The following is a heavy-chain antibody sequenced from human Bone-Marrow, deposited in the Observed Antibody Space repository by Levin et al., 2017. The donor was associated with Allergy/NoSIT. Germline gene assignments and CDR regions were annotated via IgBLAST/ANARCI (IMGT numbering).Heavy chain of an antibody. D-gene: IGHD4-17*01. CDR2: IYVGDSDT. CDR3: APTQPDHGDFNYYFHS. J-gene: IGHJ4*02. Sequence: PGESLKISCQGSGDTFTKSWIGWVRQTAGKGLEWMGIIYVGDSDTTYSPSFGGQVTFSVDKSTNTAYLQWRSLKAADTAMYYCAPTQPDHGDFNYYFHSWGPGTLVTVSS. CDR1: GDTFTKSW. V-gene: IGHV5-51*01.